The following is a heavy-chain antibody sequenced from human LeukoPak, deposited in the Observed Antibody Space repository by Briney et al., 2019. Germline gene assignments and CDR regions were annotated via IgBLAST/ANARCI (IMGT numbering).Heavy chain of an antibody. J-gene: IGHJ4*02. CDR1: GGSISSYY. V-gene: IGHV4-59*01. Sequence: SETLSLTCTVSGGSISSYYWSWIRQPPGKGLEWIGYIYSSGSTNYNPSLKSRATISLDTSKNQLSLQLTSVTAADTAVYYCARVADWNDLDYWGPGTLVTVSS. CDR2: IYSSGST. CDR3: ARVADWNDLDY. D-gene: IGHD1-1*01.